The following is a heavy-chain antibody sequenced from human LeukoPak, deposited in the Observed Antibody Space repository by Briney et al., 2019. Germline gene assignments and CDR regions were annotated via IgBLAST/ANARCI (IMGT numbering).Heavy chain of an antibody. CDR2: FSYSGST. D-gene: IGHD2-15*01. V-gene: IGHV4-39*07. CDR1: GDSISRSSYY. Sequence: SETLSLTCTVSGDSISRSSYYWGWIRQPPGKGLEGIGSFSYSGSTYYNPALKSRVTISVDTSKNQFSLKLSSVTAADTAVYYCARDRTVVVVAAATQAHWFDPWGQGTLVTVSS. CDR3: ARDRTVVVVAAATQAHWFDP. J-gene: IGHJ5*02.